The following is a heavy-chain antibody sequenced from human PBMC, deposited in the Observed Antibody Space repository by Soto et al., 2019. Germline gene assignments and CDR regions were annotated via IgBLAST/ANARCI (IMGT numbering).Heavy chain of an antibody. V-gene: IGHV4-59*01. CDR1: GGSISSDH. D-gene: IGHD3-10*01. CDR3: ERDHPFLSYYYMAV. Sequence: QVQLQESGPGLVKPSETLSLTCTVSGGSISSDHWSWIRQAPGKGLEWIGDIYYSGSTNYNPSLKSRVTKSVDRSKSQFSLRLSSVAAADKAVYYCERDHPFLSYYYMAVWGKGTPVTVSS. CDR2: IYYSGST. J-gene: IGHJ6*03.